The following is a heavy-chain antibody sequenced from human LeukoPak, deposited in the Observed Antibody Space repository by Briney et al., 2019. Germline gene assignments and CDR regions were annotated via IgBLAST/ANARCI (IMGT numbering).Heavy chain of an antibody. V-gene: IGHV4-34*01. CDR3: AAQYSSSWYYFDY. D-gene: IGHD6-13*01. J-gene: IGHJ4*02. CDR2: INHSGST. Sequence: SETLSLTCAVYGGSFSGYYWSWIRQPPGKGLEWIGEINHSGSTNYNPSLKSRVTISVDTSKNQFSLKLSSVTAADTAVYYCAAQYSSSWYYFDYWGQGTLVTVSS. CDR1: GGSFSGYY.